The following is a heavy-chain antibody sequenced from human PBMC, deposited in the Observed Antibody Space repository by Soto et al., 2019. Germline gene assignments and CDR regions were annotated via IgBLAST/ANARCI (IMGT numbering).Heavy chain of an antibody. CDR2: MNPNSGNT. V-gene: IGHV1-8*01. CDR3: ARGGRPYRPRGYWFDP. J-gene: IGHJ5*02. CDR1: GYTFTSYD. D-gene: IGHD4-4*01. Sequence: QVQLVQSGAEVKKPGASVKVSCKASGYTFTSYDINWVRQATGQGLEWMGWMNPNSGNTGYAQKFQGRVTMTRNSSISTAYMEVSRLKSEDTAVYYCARGGRPYRPRGYWFDPWGQGTLVTVSS.